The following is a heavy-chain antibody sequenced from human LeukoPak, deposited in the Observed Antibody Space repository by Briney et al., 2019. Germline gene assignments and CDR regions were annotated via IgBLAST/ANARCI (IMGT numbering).Heavy chain of an antibody. CDR1: GGTFSSYA. V-gene: IGHV1-69*05. J-gene: IGHJ4*02. CDR3: AREWYYYDSSGSENYYFDY. Sequence: GASVKVSCKASGGTFSSYAISWVRQAPGQGLEWMGRIIPIFGTANYAQKLQGRVTITTDESTSTAYMELSSLRSEDTAVYYCAREWYYYDSSGSENYYFDYWGQGTLVTVSS. CDR2: IIPIFGTA. D-gene: IGHD3-22*01.